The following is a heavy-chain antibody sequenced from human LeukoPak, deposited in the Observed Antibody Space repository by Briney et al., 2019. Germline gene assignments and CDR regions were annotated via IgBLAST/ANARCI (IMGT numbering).Heavy chain of an antibody. CDR2: ISAYNGNT. D-gene: IGHD5-12*01. V-gene: IGHV1-18*01. CDR1: GYTFTSYG. CDR3: ARDEQYGGYDLDDY. Sequence: ASVKVSCKASGYTFTSYGISWVRQAPGQGLEWMGWISAYNGNTNYAQKLQGRVTMTRDMSTSTVYMELSSLRSEDAAVYHCARDEQYGGYDLDDYWGQGTLVTVSS. J-gene: IGHJ4*02.